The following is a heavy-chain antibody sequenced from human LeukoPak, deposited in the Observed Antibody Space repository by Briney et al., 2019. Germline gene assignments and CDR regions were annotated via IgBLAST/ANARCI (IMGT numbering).Heavy chain of an antibody. CDR1: GFTFSNYA. D-gene: IGHD3-3*01. CDR2: ISGSSGST. V-gene: IGHV3-23*01. CDR3: AKDRLDYDFWSGYYYS. Sequence: GGSLRLSCAASGFTFSNYAMSWVRQAPGKGLEWVSTISGSSGSTYYADSVKGRFTISRDNSKNTLYLQMNSLRAEDTAVYYCAKDRLDYDFWSGYYYSWGQGTLVTVSS. J-gene: IGHJ4*02.